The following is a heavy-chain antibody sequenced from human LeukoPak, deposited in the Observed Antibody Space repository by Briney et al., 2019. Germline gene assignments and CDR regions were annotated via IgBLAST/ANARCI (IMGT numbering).Heavy chain of an antibody. CDR2: ISSSSSYI. CDR1: GFTFSSYS. D-gene: IGHD4-23*01. CDR3: ARVRVYGNSPHYYMDV. V-gene: IGHV3-21*01. J-gene: IGHJ6*03. Sequence: GGSLRLSCAASGFTFSSYSMNWVRQAPGKGLEWVSSISSSSSYIYYADSVKGRFTISRDNAKNSLYLQMNSLRAEDTAVYYCARVRVYGNSPHYYMDVWGKGTTVTISS.